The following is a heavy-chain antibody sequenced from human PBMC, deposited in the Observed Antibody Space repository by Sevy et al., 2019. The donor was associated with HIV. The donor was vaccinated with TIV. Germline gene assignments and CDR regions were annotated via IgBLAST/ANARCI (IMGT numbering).Heavy chain of an antibody. CDR2: IKQDGSEK. J-gene: IGHJ6*02. CDR1: GFTFSSYW. D-gene: IGHD4-4*01. Sequence: GGSLRLSCAASGFTFSSYWMSWVRQAPGKGLEWVANIKQDGSEKYYVDSVKGRLTISRDNAKNSLYLQMNSLRAEDTAVYYCARDNYSNYVDYYYYGMDVWGQGTTVTVSS. CDR3: ARDNYSNYVDYYYYGMDV. V-gene: IGHV3-7*01.